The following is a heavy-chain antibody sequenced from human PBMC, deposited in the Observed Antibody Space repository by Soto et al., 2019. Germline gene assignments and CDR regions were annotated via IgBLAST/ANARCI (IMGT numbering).Heavy chain of an antibody. Sequence: SVKASCKASGYTFTSYYMHWVRQAPGQGLEWMGIINPSGGSTSYAQKFQGRGTMTRDTSTSTAYMEVSSLRSEDTAVYYCAREGHLAAAGTGGYYYDYGMDVWGQ. D-gene: IGHD6-13*01. CDR3: AREGHLAAAGTGGYYYDYGMDV. V-gene: IGHV1-46*01. J-gene: IGHJ6*02. CDR1: GYTFTSYY. CDR2: INPSGGST.